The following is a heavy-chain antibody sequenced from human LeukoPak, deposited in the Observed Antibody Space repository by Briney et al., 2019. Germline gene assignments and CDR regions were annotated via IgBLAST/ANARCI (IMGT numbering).Heavy chain of an antibody. D-gene: IGHD6-19*01. CDR3: ARDVRYASGWSTPES. Sequence: SETLSLTCTVSGGSIINHYWSWIRQPAGKGLEWIWRIYSSGSANYSPSLKSRVSMSIDTSNNHFSLNLTSVTAADTALYFCARDVRYASGWSTPESWGQGTLVTVSS. CDR2: IYSSGSA. J-gene: IGHJ5*02. CDR1: GGSIINHY. V-gene: IGHV4-4*07.